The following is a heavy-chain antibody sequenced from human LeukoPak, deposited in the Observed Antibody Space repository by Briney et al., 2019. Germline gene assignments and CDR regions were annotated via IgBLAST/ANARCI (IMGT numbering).Heavy chain of an antibody. D-gene: IGHD6-19*01. CDR3: ARDVRYASGWSTPES. Sequence: SETLSLTCTVSGGSIINHYWSWIRQPAGKGLEWIWRIYSSGSANYSPSLKSRVSMSIDTSNNHFSLNLTSVTAADTALYFCARDVRYASGWSTPESWGQGTLVTVSS. CDR2: IYSSGSA. J-gene: IGHJ5*02. CDR1: GGSIINHY. V-gene: IGHV4-4*07.